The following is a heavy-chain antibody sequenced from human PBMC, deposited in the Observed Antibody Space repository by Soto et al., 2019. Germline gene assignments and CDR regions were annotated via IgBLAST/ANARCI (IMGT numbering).Heavy chain of an antibody. J-gene: IGHJ6*02. CDR2: INPNSGGT. CDR1: GYTFTGYY. Sequence: GASVKVSCKASGYTFTGYYMHWVRQAPGQGLEWMGWINPNSGGTNYAQKFQGRVTMTRDTSISTAYMELNSLTGEDTAVYYCARTRSAWSDFHYYSLDVWGQGTTVTVSS. V-gene: IGHV1-2*02. CDR3: ARTRSAWSDFHYYSLDV. D-gene: IGHD1-26*01.